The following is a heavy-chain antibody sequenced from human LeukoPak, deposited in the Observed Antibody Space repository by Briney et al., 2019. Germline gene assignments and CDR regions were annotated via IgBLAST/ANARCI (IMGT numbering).Heavy chain of an antibody. J-gene: IGHJ5*02. CDR3: ARENNWFDP. CDR2: ISAYNGNT. Sequence: ASVKVSCKASGYTLTDYYMHWVRQAPGQGLEWMGWISAYNGNTNYAQKPQGRVTMTTDTSTSTAYMELRSLRSDDTAVYYCARENNWFDPWGQGTLVTVSS. V-gene: IGHV1-18*04. CDR1: GYTLTDYY.